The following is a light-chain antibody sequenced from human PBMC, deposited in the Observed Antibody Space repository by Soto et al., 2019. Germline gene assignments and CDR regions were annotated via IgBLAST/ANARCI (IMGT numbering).Light chain of an antibody. CDR3: QQYGSSPKT. J-gene: IGKJ1*01. V-gene: IGKV3-20*01. CDR2: GES. CDR1: QSVSSSY. Sequence: EIVLTQSPGTLSLSPGERATLSCRASQSVSSSYLAWYQQKPGQNPRLLIYGESSRATGIPNRFSGSGSGTVFTLTISRLEPEDFAVYYCQQYGSSPKTFGQGTKVDIK.